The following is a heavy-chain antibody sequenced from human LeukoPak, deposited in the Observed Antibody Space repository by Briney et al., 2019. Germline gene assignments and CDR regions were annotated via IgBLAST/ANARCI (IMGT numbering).Heavy chain of an antibody. D-gene: IGHD6-19*01. CDR1: GFTFSSYW. V-gene: IGHV3-7*01. CDR2: IKQDGSEK. Sequence: GGSLRLSCAASGFTFSSYWMSWVRQAPGKGLEWVANIKQDGSEKYYVDSVKGRFTISRDNAKNSLYLQMNSLRAEDTAVYYCAKGGIGAGNPLFDLWGRGTLVTVSS. CDR3: AKGGIGAGNPLFDL. J-gene: IGHJ2*01.